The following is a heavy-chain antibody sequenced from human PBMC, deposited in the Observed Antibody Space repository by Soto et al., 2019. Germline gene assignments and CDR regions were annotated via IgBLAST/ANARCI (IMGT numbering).Heavy chain of an antibody. V-gene: IGHV1-2*04. CDR3: ARLGQVEDY. D-gene: IGHD6-6*01. Sequence: GASVKVSCKASGYTFTGYYLHWVRQAPGQGLEWMGWINPNSGGTNYAQKFQDWVTMTRDTSISTAYMELSRLKSDDTAEYYCARLGQVEDYWGQGTQVTVSS. J-gene: IGHJ4*02. CDR1: GYTFTGYY. CDR2: INPNSGGT.